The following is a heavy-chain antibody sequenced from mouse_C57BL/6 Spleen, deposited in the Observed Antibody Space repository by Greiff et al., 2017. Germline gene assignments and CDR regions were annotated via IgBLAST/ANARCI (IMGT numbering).Heavy chain of an antibody. CDR1: GYAFSSSW. D-gene: IGHD1-1*01. V-gene: IGHV1-82*01. CDR2: IYPGDGDT. CDR3: ARSITTVVAGDY. Sequence: QVQLKESGPELVKPGASVKISCKASGYAFSSSWMNWVKQRPGKGLEWIGRIYPGDGDTNYNGKFKGKATLTADKSSSTAYMQLSSLTSEDSAVYFCARSITTVVAGDYWGQGTTLTVSS. J-gene: IGHJ2*01.